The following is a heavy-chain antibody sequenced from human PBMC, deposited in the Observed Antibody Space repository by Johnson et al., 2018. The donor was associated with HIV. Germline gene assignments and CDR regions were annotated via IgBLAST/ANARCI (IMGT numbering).Heavy chain of an antibody. CDR1: GFTFSSYG. CDR2: INWNGGST. Sequence: VQLVESGGGVVQPGKSLRLSCAASGFTFSSYGMSWVRQAPGKGLEWVSGINWNGGSTGYADSVKGRFTISRDNAKNSLYLQMNNLRAEDTALYYCARRWELHSNAFDIWGQGTMVTVSS. CDR3: ARRWELHSNAFDI. V-gene: IGHV3-20*04. D-gene: IGHD1-26*01. J-gene: IGHJ3*02.